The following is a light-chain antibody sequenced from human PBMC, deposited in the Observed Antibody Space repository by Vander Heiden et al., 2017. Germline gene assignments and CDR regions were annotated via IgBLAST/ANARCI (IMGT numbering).Light chain of an antibody. CDR1: QSISSSY. J-gene: IGKJ1*01. V-gene: IGKV3-20*01. CDR2: GAS. CDR3: QQDGSSPWT. Sequence: DIVLTQSPATLSLSPGERATLSCRASQSISSSYLDWYQQKPGQAPRLLIYGASSRATGIPDRFSGSGSGTDFTLTISRLEPEDFAVYYCQQDGSSPWTFGQGTKVEIK.